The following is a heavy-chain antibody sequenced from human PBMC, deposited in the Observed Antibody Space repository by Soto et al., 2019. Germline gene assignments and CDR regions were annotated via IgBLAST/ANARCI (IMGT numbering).Heavy chain of an antibody. Sequence: SVKVCCEASAYTFTSYAMHWVRQAPGQRLEWMGWINAGNGNTKYSQKFQGRVTITRDTSASTAYMELSSLRSEDTAVYYCARDRGGDSSSWLTYYYYGMDVWGQGTTVTASS. V-gene: IGHV1-3*01. J-gene: IGHJ6*02. CDR2: INAGNGNT. CDR3: ARDRGGDSSSWLTYYYYGMDV. CDR1: AYTFTSYA. D-gene: IGHD6-13*01.